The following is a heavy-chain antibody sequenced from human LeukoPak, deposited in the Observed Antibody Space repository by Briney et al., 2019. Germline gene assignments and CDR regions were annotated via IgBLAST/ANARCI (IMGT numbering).Heavy chain of an antibody. V-gene: IGHV4-59*12. CDR1: GGSISSYY. CDR3: ARSRQLRSYYYYYYMDV. CDR2: VYYTGST. Sequence: SETLSLTCTVSGGSISSYYWSWVRQPPGKGLEWIGFVYYTGSTNYSPSLKSRVTISVDTSKNQFSLKLSSVTAADTAVYYCARSRQLRSYYYYYYMDVWGKGTTVTVSS. D-gene: IGHD6-6*01. J-gene: IGHJ6*03.